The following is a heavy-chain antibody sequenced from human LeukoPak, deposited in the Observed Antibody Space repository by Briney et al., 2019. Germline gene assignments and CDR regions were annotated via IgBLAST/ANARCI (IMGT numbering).Heavy chain of an antibody. CDR2: IVVGSGNT. J-gene: IGHJ4*02. Sequence: SVKVSCKASGFTCTSSAMQWVRQARGQRLEWIGWIVVGSGNTNYAQKFQERVTITRDMSTSTAYMELSSLRSEDTAVYYCAAVRMSGSYSDDYWGQGTLVTVSS. D-gene: IGHD1-26*01. CDR1: GFTCTSSA. CDR3: AAVRMSGSYSDDY. V-gene: IGHV1-58*02.